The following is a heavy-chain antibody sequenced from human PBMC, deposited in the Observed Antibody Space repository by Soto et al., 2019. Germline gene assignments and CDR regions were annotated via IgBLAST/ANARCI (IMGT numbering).Heavy chain of an antibody. Sequence: LRLSCAASGFTVSSNYMSWVCQAPGKGLEWVSVIFSGGSTYYADSVKGRFTISRDNSKNTLYLQMNSLRAEETSVYFCARGYYDSSGYYWVFHYWGQGTLVTVSS. CDR2: IFSGGST. J-gene: IGHJ4*02. CDR3: ARGYYDSSGYYWVFHY. V-gene: IGHV3-53*01. CDR1: GFTVSSNY. D-gene: IGHD3-22*01.